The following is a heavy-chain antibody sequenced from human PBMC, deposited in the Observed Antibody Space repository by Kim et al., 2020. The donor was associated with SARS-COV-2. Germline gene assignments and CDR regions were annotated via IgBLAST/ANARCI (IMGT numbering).Heavy chain of an antibody. J-gene: IGHJ4*02. D-gene: IGHD6-13*01. CDR3: AMEYSSSLNFDY. CDR1: GFTFSDYY. CDR2: ISSSGSTI. Sequence: GGSLRLSCAASGFTFSDYYMSWIRQAPGKGLEWVSYISSSGSTIYYADSVKGRFTISRDNAKNSLYLQMNSLRAEDTAVYYCAMEYSSSLNFDYWGQGTLVTVSS. V-gene: IGHV3-11*01.